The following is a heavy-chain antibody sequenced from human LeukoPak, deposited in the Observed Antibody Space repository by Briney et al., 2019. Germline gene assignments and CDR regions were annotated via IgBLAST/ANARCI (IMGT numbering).Heavy chain of an antibody. CDR3: ASGSMVRGALGDY. Sequence: GGSLRLSCAASGFTFSSYAMHWVRQAPGKGLEWVAVISYDGSNKYYADSVKGRFTISRDNSKNTLYLQMNSLRAEDTAVYYCASGSMVRGALGDYWGQGTLVTVSS. V-gene: IGHV3-30-3*01. J-gene: IGHJ4*02. CDR1: GFTFSSYA. D-gene: IGHD3-10*01. CDR2: ISYDGSNK.